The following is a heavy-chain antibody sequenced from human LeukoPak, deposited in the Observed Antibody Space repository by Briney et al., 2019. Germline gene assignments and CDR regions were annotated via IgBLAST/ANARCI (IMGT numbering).Heavy chain of an antibody. J-gene: IGHJ4*02. CDR2: ISTTGSTI. V-gene: IGHV3-48*02. CDR3: ARDRSSSGYYPFDY. Sequence: PGGSLRLSCAASGFTLSSYTMSWVRQAPGKGLEWVSYISTTGSTIYYADSVKGRFTISRDNAKNSLYLQMNSLRDEDTAVYYCARDRSSSGYYPFDYWGQGTLVTVSS. D-gene: IGHD3-22*01. CDR1: GFTLSSYT.